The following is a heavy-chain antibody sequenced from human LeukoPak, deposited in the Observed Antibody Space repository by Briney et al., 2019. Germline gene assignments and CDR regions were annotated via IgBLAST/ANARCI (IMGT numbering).Heavy chain of an antibody. D-gene: IGHD3-22*01. V-gene: IGHV1-8*01. CDR1: GYTFTSYD. J-gene: IGHJ4*02. CDR2: MNPNSGNT. Sequence: ASVTVSRKASGYTFTSYDINWVRQATGQGLEWMGWMNPNSGNTGYAQKFQGRVTMTRNTSISTAYMELSSLRSEDMAVYYWARAGGDYYYDSSGYDYWGQGTLVTVSS. CDR3: ARAGGDYYYDSSGYDY.